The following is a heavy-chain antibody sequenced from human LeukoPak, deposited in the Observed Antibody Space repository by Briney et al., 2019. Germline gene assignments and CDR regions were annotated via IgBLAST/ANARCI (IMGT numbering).Heavy chain of an antibody. Sequence: GESLKISCKGSGYSFTSYWIGWVRQMPGKGLEWMGIIYPGDSDTRYSPSFQGQVTISADKSISTAYLQWSSLKASDTAMYCALSLSSFAFPGAFDIWGQGTMVTVSS. V-gene: IGHV5-51*01. CDR2: IYPGDSDT. D-gene: IGHD6-6*01. CDR3: LSLSSFAFPGAFDI. J-gene: IGHJ3*02. CDR1: GYSFTSYW.